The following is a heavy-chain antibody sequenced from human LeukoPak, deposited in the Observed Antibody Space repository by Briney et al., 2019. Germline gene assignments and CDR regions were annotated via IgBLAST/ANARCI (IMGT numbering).Heavy chain of an antibody. J-gene: IGHJ4*02. D-gene: IGHD5-18*01. CDR2: IYYSGST. Sequence: SETLSLTCTVSGGSISSYYWSWIRQPPGKGLEWIGYIYYSGSTNYNPSLKSRVTISVDRSKNQFSLKLSSVTAADTAVYYCARETAMVEGYFDYWGQGTLVTVSS. CDR3: ARETAMVEGYFDY. CDR1: GGSISSYY. V-gene: IGHV4-59*12.